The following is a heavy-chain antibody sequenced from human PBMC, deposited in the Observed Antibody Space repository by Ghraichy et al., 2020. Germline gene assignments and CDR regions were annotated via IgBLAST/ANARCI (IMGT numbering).Heavy chain of an antibody. CDR3: ATEYGDYVGREYFQQ. Sequence: ETLSLTCATSGFTFSSSWMSWLRQSPEKGLEWVANIRRDGNERNYGDSVRGRFTISRDNANSSLFLQMNSLRVEDTAVYYCATEYGDYVGREYFQQWGQGTLVTVSS. CDR1: GFTFSSSW. V-gene: IGHV3-7*01. J-gene: IGHJ1*01. CDR2: IRRDGNER. D-gene: IGHD4-17*01.